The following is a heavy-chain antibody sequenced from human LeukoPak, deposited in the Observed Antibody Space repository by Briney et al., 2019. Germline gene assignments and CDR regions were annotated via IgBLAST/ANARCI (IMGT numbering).Heavy chain of an antibody. CDR1: GYKFTDNY. CDR3: ARARGYSATGASAS. V-gene: IGHV1-2*02. J-gene: IGHJ5*02. Sequence: ASVKVSFKAAGYKFTDNYLHWVRQAPGQGLEWLAWINPNSGDTKFEQKFQGRLTMTRDTSISTAYLELPGTLSDDTAVYYCARARGYSATGASASWGQGTLVTVSS. CDR2: INPNSGDT. D-gene: IGHD6-25*01.